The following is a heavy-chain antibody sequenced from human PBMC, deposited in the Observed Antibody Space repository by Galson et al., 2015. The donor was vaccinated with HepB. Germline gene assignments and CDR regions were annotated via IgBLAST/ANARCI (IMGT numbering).Heavy chain of an antibody. D-gene: IGHD3-22*01. CDR3: VKDLNYYDSSASLPYYYYGMDV. CDR2: ISYDGRNK. Sequence: LSCAASGFTFSNYGMHRVRQAPGKGLEWVTFISYDGRNKHYADSVKGRFTISRDNSKNTLYLQMNGLRTEDTAVYYCVKDLNYYDSSASLPYYYYGMDVWGQGTTVTVSS. CDR1: GFTFSNYG. J-gene: IGHJ6*02. V-gene: IGHV3-30*18.